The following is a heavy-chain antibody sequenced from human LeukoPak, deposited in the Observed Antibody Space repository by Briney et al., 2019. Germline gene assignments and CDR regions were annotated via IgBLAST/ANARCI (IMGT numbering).Heavy chain of an antibody. Sequence: SETLSLTCTVSGGSISSHYWSWIRQPPGKGLEWIGYIYYSGSTNYNPSLKSRVTISADTSKNQFSLKLSSVTAADTAVYYCARNTYYDFWSGYYGGYFDYWGQGTLVAVSS. CDR3: ARNTYYDFWSGYYGGYFDY. CDR1: GGSISSHY. D-gene: IGHD3-3*01. J-gene: IGHJ4*02. V-gene: IGHV4-59*11. CDR2: IYYSGST.